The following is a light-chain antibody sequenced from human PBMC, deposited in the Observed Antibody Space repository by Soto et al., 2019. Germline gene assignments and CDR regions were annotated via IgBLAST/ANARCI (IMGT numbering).Light chain of an antibody. CDR1: SSDVGGNKY. J-gene: IGLJ1*01. CDR2: EVS. Sequence: QSVLTQPASVSGSPGQSITISCTGTSSDVGGNKYVSWYQQHPGEAPKLMIYEVSNRPSGVSNRFSGSKSGNTASLTISGLQAEDEADYYCSSYTSSSTYVFGTGTKGHRP. CDR3: SSYTSSSTYV. V-gene: IGLV2-14*01.